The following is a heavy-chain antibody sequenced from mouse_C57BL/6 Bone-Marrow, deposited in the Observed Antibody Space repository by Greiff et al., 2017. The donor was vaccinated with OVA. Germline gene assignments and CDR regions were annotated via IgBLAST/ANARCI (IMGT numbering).Heavy chain of an antibody. CDR3: ARRKGLRRRGWYFDV. Sequence: EVQLQQSGPELVKPGASVKIPCKASGYTFTDYNMDWVKQSHGKSLEWIGDINPNNGGTIYNQKFKGKATLTVDKSSSTAYMELRSLTSEDTAVDYCARRKGLRRRGWYFDVWGTGTTVTVSS. CDR2: INPNNGGT. D-gene: IGHD2-4*01. J-gene: IGHJ1*03. CDR1: GYTFTDYN. V-gene: IGHV1-18*01.